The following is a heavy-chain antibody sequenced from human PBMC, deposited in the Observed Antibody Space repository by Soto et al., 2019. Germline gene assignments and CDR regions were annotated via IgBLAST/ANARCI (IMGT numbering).Heavy chain of an antibody. J-gene: IGHJ6*02. D-gene: IGHD2-2*01. CDR2: ISYDGSNK. CDR1: GFTFSSYG. CDR3: AKAGYCSSTSCETYYCYYGRDV. V-gene: IGHV3-30*18. Sequence: GGSLRLSCAASGFTFSSYGMHWVRQAPGKGLEWVAVISYDGSNKYYADSVKGRFTISRDNSKNTLYLQMNSLRAEDTAVYYCAKAGYCSSTSCETYYCYYGRDVWGQGTTVTVSS.